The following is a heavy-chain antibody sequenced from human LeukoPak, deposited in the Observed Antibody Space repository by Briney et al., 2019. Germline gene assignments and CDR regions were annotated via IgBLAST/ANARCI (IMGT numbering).Heavy chain of an antibody. CDR2: IIPIFGTA. CDR3: ARDQSDTAMGPFDY. Sequence: SVKVSCKASGGTFSSYAISWVRQAPGQGPEWMGGIIPIFGTANYAQKFQGRVTITADESTSTAYMELSSLRSEDTAVYYCARDQSDTAMGPFDYWGQGTLVTVSS. CDR1: GGTFSSYA. V-gene: IGHV1-69*13. D-gene: IGHD5-18*01. J-gene: IGHJ4*02.